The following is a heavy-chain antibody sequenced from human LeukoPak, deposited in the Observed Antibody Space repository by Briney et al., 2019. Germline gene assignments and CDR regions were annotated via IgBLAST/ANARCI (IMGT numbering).Heavy chain of an antibody. V-gene: IGHV3-30*02. CDR1: GFTFSSYG. J-gene: IGHJ4*02. CDR2: IRYDGSNK. CDR3: ARDRAAMGPTSFDY. D-gene: IGHD5-18*01. Sequence: GGSLRLSCAASGFTFSSYGMHWVRQAPGKGLEWVAFIRYDGSNKYYTDSVKGRFTISRDNSKNTLYLQMNSLRAEDTAVYYCARDRAAMGPTSFDYWGQGTLVTVSS.